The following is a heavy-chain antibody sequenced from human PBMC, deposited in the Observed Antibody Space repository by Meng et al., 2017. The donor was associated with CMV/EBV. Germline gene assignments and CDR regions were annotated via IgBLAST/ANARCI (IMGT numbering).Heavy chain of an antibody. CDR1: GFTFSSYS. CDR3: ARESTGDWFDP. V-gene: IGHV3-21*01. Sequence: EVQLVEAGGGLVKPGGSLRLSCAAAGFTFSSYSMNWVRQAPGKGLEWVSSISSSSSYIYYADSVKGRFTISRDNAKNSLYLQMNSLRAEDTAVYYCARESTGDWFDPWGQGTLVTVSS. CDR2: ISSSSSYI. J-gene: IGHJ5*02. D-gene: IGHD7-27*01.